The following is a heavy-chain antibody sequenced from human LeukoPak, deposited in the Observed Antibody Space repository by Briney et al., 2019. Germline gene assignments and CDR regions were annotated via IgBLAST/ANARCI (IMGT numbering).Heavy chain of an antibody. J-gene: IGHJ6*02. CDR1: GFTFSSSA. CDR2: ISGSGGST. Sequence: PGGSLRLSCAASGFTFSSSAMSWVRQVPGKGLEWVSAISGSGGSTYYADSVKGRFTISRDNSKNTLYLQMNSLRAEDTAVYYCAKDSEKYYDFWSGYYYYYYGMDVWGQGTTVTVSS. CDR3: AKDSEKYYDFWSGYYYYYYGMDV. D-gene: IGHD3-3*01. V-gene: IGHV3-23*01.